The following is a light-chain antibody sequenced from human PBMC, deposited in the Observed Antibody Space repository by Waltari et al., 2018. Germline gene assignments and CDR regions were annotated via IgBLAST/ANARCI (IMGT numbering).Light chain of an antibody. CDR2: AAD. CDR1: KGISHY. V-gene: IGKV1-17*03. Sequence: DIQMTQSPSALPASVGDRVTISCRASKGISHYVAWFQQKPGKVPKRLIFAADTLESGVPPRFSGSGSGTEFTLTISSLQPEDFATYYCLHHHSYPLTFGPGTKLQMK. CDR3: LHHHSYPLT. J-gene: IGKJ2*01.